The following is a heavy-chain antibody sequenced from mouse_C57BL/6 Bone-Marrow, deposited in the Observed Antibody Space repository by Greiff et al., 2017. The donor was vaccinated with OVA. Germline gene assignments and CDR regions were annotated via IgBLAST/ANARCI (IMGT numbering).Heavy chain of an antibody. V-gene: IGHV5-6*01. Sequence: EVQGVESGGDLVKPGGSLKLSCAASGFTFSSYGMSWVRQTPDKRLEWVATISSGGSYTYYPDSVKGRFTISRDNAKNTLYLQMSSLKSEDTAMYYCARSIYYDYPHWYFDVWGTGTTVTVSS. CDR2: ISSGGSYT. J-gene: IGHJ1*03. CDR1: GFTFSSYG. CDR3: ARSIYYDYPHWYFDV. D-gene: IGHD2-4*01.